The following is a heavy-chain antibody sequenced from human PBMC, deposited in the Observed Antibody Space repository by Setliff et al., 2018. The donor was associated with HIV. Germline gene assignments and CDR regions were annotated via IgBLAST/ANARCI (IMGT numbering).Heavy chain of an antibody. CDR3: ARGRTQWPNYNYFDP. V-gene: IGHV4-39*01. D-gene: IGHD6-19*01. CDR2: VYYSGST. CDR1: GDSISSSGPGYY. Sequence: SETLSLTCTVSGDSISSSGPGYYWGWVRQPPGGGLEWIGSVYYSGSTYYNPSLKSRVTISVDTSENQLSLRLTSMSAADTAVYYCARGRTQWPNYNYFDPWGLGTLVTVSS. J-gene: IGHJ5*02.